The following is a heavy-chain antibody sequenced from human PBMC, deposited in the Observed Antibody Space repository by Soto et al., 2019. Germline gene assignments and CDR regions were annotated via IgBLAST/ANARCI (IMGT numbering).Heavy chain of an antibody. J-gene: IGHJ6*02. CDR2: ISYDGSNK. CDR3: AKGRSCWWLGYGMDL. V-gene: IGHV3-30*18. CDR1: GFTFSSHG. D-gene: IGHD6-19*01. Sequence: PGGSLRLSCAASGFTFSSHGMHWVRQAPGKGLEWVAVISYDGSNKYYADSVKGRFTISRDNSKNTLYLQMNSLRAEDTAVYYCAKGRSCWWLGYGMDLWGQATTVTVP.